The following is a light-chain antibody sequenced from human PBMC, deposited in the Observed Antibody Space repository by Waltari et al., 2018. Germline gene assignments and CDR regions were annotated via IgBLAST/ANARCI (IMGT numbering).Light chain of an antibody. Sequence: DTQMTQSPSSLSASVGDRVTITCRASQSISSFVNWYQQKPGKVPKLLIYATSNLHGGVPSRFSGSGSGTDFTLTISSLQPEDFATYYCQEGSSSSPTFGQGTRLEIK. CDR3: QEGSSSSPT. CDR2: ATS. J-gene: IGKJ5*01. CDR1: QSISSF. V-gene: IGKV1-39*01.